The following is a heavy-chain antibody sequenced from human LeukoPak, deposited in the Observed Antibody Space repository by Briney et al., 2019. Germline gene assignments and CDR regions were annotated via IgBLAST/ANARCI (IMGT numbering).Heavy chain of an antibody. CDR1: GFTFSTYA. J-gene: IGHJ4*02. Sequence: GGSLRLSCAASGFTFSTYAMSWIRQAPGKGLEWVSLISNGGTNTFYEDSVKGRFTISRDNSKNTLYLQMTGLRAEDTAVYYCAKGRPVRTSGWYFFDYWGQGTLVTVSS. CDR2: ISNGGTNT. V-gene: IGHV3-23*01. D-gene: IGHD6-19*01. CDR3: AKGRPVRTSGWYFFDY.